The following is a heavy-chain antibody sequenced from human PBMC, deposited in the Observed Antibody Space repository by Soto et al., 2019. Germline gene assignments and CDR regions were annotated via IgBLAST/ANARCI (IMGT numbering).Heavy chain of an antibody. J-gene: IGHJ4*02. CDR2: ISSSGSTI. CDR3: ARRNMFDY. V-gene: IGHV3-48*04. CDR1: GFTFSSYW. Sequence: GGSLRLSCAASGFTFSSYWMHWVRQAPGKGLVWVAHISSSGSTIYYADSVKGRFTISRDNAKNSLYLQMNSLRADDTAVYYCARRNMFDYWGQGTLVTVSS.